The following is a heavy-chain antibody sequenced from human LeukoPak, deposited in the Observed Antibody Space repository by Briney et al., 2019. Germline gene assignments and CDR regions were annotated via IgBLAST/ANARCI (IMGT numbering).Heavy chain of an antibody. J-gene: IGHJ4*02. V-gene: IGHV1-18*04. CDR3: ARESVVAVAAIVGRGLDY. Sequence: ASVKASCKASGYTFTSYYMHWVRQAPGQGLEWMGWISAYNGNTNYAQKLQGRVTMTTDTSTSTAYMELRSLRSDDTAVYYCARESVVAVAAIVGRGLDYWGQGTLVAVSS. D-gene: IGHD2-15*01. CDR2: ISAYNGNT. CDR1: GYTFTSYY.